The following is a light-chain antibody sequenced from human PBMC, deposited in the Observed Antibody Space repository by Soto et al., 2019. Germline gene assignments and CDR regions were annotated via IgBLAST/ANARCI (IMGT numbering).Light chain of an antibody. Sequence: DIQMTQSPSTLSASVGDRVTITCRASQSISSWLAWYQQKPGKAPKLLIYDGSSFESGVPSRFSGSGSGTEFTLTISSLQPDESATYYCQHYKTYSRTFGQGTKVDIK. CDR1: QSISSW. J-gene: IGKJ1*01. V-gene: IGKV1-5*01. CDR2: DGS. CDR3: QHYKTYSRT.